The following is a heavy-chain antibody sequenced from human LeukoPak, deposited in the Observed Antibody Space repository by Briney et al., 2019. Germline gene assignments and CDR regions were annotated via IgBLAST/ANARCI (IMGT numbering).Heavy chain of an antibody. CDR2: INHSGST. J-gene: IGHJ4*02. CDR1: GGSFSGYY. V-gene: IGHV4-34*01. CDR3: ARGSRRSYFDY. Sequence: KPSETLSLTCAVYGGSFSGYYWSWIRQPPGKGLEWIGEINHSGSTNYNPSLKSRVTISVDTSKNQFSLNLSSVTAADTAVYFCARGSRRSYFDYWGPGALVLVSS.